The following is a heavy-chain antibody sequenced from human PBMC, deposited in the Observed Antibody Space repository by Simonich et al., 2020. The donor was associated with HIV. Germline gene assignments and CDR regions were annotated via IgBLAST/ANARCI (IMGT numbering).Heavy chain of an antibody. CDR3: ARNNFWSGWLFDY. J-gene: IGHJ4*02. V-gene: IGHV4-61*05. Sequence: QLQLQESSPGLVKPSETLSLTCTVSGGSIRCSSYYWGWIRQPPGKGLEWIGYIYSRGSINYNPSLKNRVTIFVDPSKNQFSLKLSSVTAADTAVYYCARNNFWSGWLFDYWGQGTLVTVSS. CDR1: GGSIRCSSYY. CDR2: IYSRGSI. D-gene: IGHD3-3*01.